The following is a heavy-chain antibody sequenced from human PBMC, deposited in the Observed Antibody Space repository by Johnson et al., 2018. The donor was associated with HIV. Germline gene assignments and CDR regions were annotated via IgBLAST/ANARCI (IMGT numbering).Heavy chain of an antibody. CDR2: IYSGGST. V-gene: IGHV3-66*04. CDR1: GFTVSSNY. D-gene: IGHD3-22*01. J-gene: IGHJ3*01. CDR3: ARLLMRGPYYFETGGYYL. Sequence: VQLVESGGGLVQPGGSLRLSCAASGFTVSSNYMSWVRQAPGKGLEWVSVIYSGGSTYYADSVRGRFTISRDNARNTLYLQMSSLRAEETAVYYCARLLMRGPYYFETGGYYLWGQGTMVTVSS.